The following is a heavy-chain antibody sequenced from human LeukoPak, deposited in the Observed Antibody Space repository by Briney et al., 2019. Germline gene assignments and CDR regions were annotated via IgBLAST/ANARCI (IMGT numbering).Heavy chain of an antibody. CDR1: GFTFSSYA. CDR2: ISGSGGST. CDR3: TAVRGHYDSSGYSGY. D-gene: IGHD3-22*01. J-gene: IGHJ4*02. Sequence: HAGGSLRLSCAASGFTFSSYAMSWVRQAPGKGLEWVSAISGSGGSTYYADSVKGRFTISRDNSKNTLYLQMNSLRAEDTAVYYCTAVRGHYDSSGYSGYWGQGTLVTVSS. V-gene: IGHV3-23*01.